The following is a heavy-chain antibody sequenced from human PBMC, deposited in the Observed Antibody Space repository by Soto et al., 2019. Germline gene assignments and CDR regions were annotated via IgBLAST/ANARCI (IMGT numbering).Heavy chain of an antibody. CDR3: ARDPSTRVYDSSGYHDAFAI. CDR1: GYTFTGYY. V-gene: IGHV1-2*04. J-gene: IGHJ3*02. D-gene: IGHD3-22*01. Sequence: ASVKVSCKASGYTFTGYYMHWVRHAPGQGLEWMGWINPNSGGTNYAQKFQGWVTMTRDTSISTAYMELSRLRSDDTAVYYCARDPSTRVYDSSGYHDAFAIWGQGRMVTVSS. CDR2: INPNSGGT.